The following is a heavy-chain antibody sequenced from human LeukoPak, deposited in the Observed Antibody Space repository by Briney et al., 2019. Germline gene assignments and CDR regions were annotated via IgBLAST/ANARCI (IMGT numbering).Heavy chain of an antibody. J-gene: IGHJ6*03. CDR2: IIPLFGKS. CDR1: GGTFSSYA. D-gene: IGHD5-24*01. Sequence: VASVTVSCKASGGTFSSYAISWVRQAPGQGLEWMGGIIPLFGKSIYAQKFQGRVTITTDESTSTAYMDLSSLGSEDTAVYYCARDRDAYIIYPPNYMDVWGNGTTVTVSS. CDR3: ARDRDAYIIYPPNYMDV. V-gene: IGHV1-69*05.